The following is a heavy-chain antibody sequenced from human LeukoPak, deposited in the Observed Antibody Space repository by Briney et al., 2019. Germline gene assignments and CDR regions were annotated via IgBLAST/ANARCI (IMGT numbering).Heavy chain of an antibody. D-gene: IGHD2-15*01. CDR1: GGSISSYY. CDR2: IYISGST. CDR3: ARESVVVVAASYYFDY. J-gene: IGHJ4*02. V-gene: IGHV4-4*07. Sequence: PSETLSLTCTVSGGSISSYYWSWIRQPAGKGLEWIGHIYISGSTNYNPSLKSRVTMSVDTSKNQFSLKLSSVTAADTAVYYCARESVVVVAASYYFDYWGQGTLVTVSS.